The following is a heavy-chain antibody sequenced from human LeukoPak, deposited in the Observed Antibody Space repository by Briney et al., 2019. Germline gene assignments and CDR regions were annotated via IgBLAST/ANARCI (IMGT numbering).Heavy chain of an antibody. Sequence: GGSLRLSCAASGFTFSSYGMSWVRQAPGKGLEWVSAISGSGGSTYYADSVKGRFTISRDNSKNTLYLQMNSLRAEDTAVYYCAKDRHYYDSSGYFYYWGQGTLVTVSS. D-gene: IGHD3-22*01. J-gene: IGHJ4*02. CDR1: GFTFSSYG. CDR3: AKDRHYYDSSGYFYY. CDR2: ISGSGGST. V-gene: IGHV3-23*01.